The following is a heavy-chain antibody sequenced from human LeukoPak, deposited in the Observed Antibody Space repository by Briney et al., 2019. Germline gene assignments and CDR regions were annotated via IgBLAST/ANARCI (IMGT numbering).Heavy chain of an antibody. V-gene: IGHV3-53*01. CDR1: GFIVRNYY. CDR3: ARDGPPGCSGGSCYINAFDI. D-gene: IGHD2-15*01. Sequence: GGSLRLSCAASGFIVRNYYLSWVRQAPGKGLEWVSVIYSGGSTYYADSVEGRFTISRDNSKNTLYLQMNSLRAEDTAVYYCARDGPPGCSGGSCYINAFDIWGQGTMVTVSS. J-gene: IGHJ3*02. CDR2: IYSGGST.